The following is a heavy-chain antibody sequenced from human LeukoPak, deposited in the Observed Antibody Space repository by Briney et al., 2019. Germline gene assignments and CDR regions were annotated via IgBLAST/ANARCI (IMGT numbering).Heavy chain of an antibody. CDR1: GFTFSSYG. CDR2: ISYDGSNK. J-gene: IGHJ3*02. CDR3: ANGDSLASDI. V-gene: IGHV3-30*18. D-gene: IGHD3-3*01. Sequence: GGSLRLSCAASGFTFSSYGMHWVRQAPGKGLEWVAVISYDGSNKYYADSVKGRFTISRDNSKNTLYLQMNSLRAEDTAVYYCANGDSLASDIWGQGTMVTVSS.